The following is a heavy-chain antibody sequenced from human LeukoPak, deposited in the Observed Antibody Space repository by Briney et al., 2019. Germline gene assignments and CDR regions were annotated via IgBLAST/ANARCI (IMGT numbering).Heavy chain of an antibody. CDR3: ARDLPPDHQQLATGVGGYYYYGMDV. D-gene: IGHD6-13*01. J-gene: IGHJ6*02. CDR2: IYSGGST. V-gene: IGHV3-53*04. CDR1: GFTVSSNY. Sequence: PGGSLRLSCAASGFTVSSNYMSWVRQAPGKGLEWVSVIYSGGSTYYADSVKGRFTISRHNSKNTLYLQMNSLRAEDTAVYYCARDLPPDHQQLATGVGGYYYYGMDVWGQGTTVTVSS.